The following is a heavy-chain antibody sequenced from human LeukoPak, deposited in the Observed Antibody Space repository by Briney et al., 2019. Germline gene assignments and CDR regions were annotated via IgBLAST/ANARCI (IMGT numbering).Heavy chain of an antibody. CDR2: IDWCGDK. D-gene: IGHD3-22*01. J-gene: IGHJ4*02. Sequence: SGPALVKPTQTLTLTCTFSGFSLGTSGMCVSWIRQPPGKALEWLARIDWCGDKYYSTSLKTNLTISKDTSKNQVVLIMTNVDPVDTATYYCARTNYSSESGGYTPGYFDYWGQGARVTVSS. CDR1: GFSLGTSGMC. CDR3: ARTNYSSESGGYTPGYFDY. V-gene: IGHV2-70*11.